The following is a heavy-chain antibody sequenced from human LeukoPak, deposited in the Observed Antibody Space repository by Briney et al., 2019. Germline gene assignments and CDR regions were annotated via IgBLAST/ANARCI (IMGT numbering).Heavy chain of an antibody. D-gene: IGHD5-12*01. J-gene: IGHJ4*02. CDR1: GFTFSNYG. CDR3: AREYTSGYDF. CDR2: IWYDGSNK. V-gene: IGHV3-33*01. Sequence: GGSLRLSCAASGFTFSNYGMHWVHQAPGKGLEWVAVIWYDGSNKYYADSVKGRFAISRDNSKNTLYLQMNSLRSEDTAVYYCAREYTSGYDFWGQGTLVTVSS.